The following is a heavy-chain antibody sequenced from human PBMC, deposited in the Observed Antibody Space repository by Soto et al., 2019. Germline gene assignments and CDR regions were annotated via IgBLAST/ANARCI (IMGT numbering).Heavy chain of an antibody. V-gene: IGHV4-30-4*08. CDR3: ARRVTGGGERFDP. J-gene: IGHJ5*02. CDR1: GCSISRGDYY. CDR2: IYSSGST. D-gene: IGHD7-27*01. Sequence: SETLSLTCTVSGCSISRGDYYWSWIRQPPGKGLEYIGYIYSSGSTYYNPSLKSRVTITIDTSKNQFSLKLSSVTAADTAVYYCARRVTGGGERFDPWGQGTQVTVSS.